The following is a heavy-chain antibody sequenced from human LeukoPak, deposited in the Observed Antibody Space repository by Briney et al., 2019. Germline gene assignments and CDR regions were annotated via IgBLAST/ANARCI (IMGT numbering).Heavy chain of an antibody. D-gene: IGHD6-13*01. CDR2: INPSGGST. V-gene: IGHV1-46*01. J-gene: IGHJ4*02. CDR1: GYTFTSYY. CDR3: ARVVQRGIAAAGSSQFDY. Sequence: ASVKVSCKASGYTFTSYYMHWVRRAPGQGLEWMGIINPSGGSTSYAQKFQGRVTMTRDMSTSTVYMELSSLRSEDTAVYYCARVVQRGIAAAGSSQFDYWGQGTLVTVSS.